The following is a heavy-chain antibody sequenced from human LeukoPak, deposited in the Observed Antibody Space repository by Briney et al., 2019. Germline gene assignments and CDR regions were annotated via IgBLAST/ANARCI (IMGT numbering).Heavy chain of an antibody. CDR1: GFTFSSYS. J-gene: IGHJ4*02. D-gene: IGHD5-18*01. CDR3: ATKGYSYAKGY. CDR2: ISSSSSTI. V-gene: IGHV3-48*04. Sequence: PGGSLRLSCAASGFTFSSYSMNWVRQAPGKGLEWVSYISSSSSTIYYADSVKGRFTISRDNAKNSLYLQMNSLRAEDTAVYYCATKGYSYAKGYWGQGTLVTVSS.